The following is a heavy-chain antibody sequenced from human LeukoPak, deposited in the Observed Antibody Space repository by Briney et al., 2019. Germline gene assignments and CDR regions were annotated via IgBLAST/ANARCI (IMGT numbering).Heavy chain of an antibody. Sequence: GGSLRLSCEASGFSFSSYWMHWVRQAPGKGLVWVSCINSDGSGTSYADSVKGRFTISRDNAKNTLYLQMNSLRAEDTAVYYCARELSAISNWFDPWGQGTLVTVSS. CDR3: ARELSAISNWFDP. J-gene: IGHJ5*02. D-gene: IGHD6-19*01. V-gene: IGHV3-74*01. CDR2: INSDGSGT. CDR1: GFSFSSYW.